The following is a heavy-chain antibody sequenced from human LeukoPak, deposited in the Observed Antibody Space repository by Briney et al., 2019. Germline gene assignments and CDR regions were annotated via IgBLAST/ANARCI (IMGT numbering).Heavy chain of an antibody. J-gene: IGHJ6*03. D-gene: IGHD2-15*01. CDR3: ARQGWRPYYYYYMDV. Sequence: ASVKVSCKASGGTFSSYAISWVRQAPGQGLEWMGRIIPIFGTANYAQKFQGRVTITTDESTSTACMELSSLRSEDTAVYYCARQGWRPYYYYYMDVWGKGTTVTVS. CDR2: IIPIFGTA. CDR1: GGTFSSYA. V-gene: IGHV1-69*05.